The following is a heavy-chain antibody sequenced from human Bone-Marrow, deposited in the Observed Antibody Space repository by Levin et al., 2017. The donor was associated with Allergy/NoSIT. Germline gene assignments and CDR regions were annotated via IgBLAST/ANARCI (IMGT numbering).Heavy chain of an antibody. CDR2: IIPVLGIT. CDR3: ATIGAAAGIDY. D-gene: IGHD6-13*01. J-gene: IGHJ4*02. Sequence: SVKVSCKASGGSFRTYTISWVRQAPGQGLEWMGRIIPVLGITNYAQNFKGRLAISTDKSTSTAYMDLSSLRSEDTAVYFCATIGAAAGIDYWGQGTLVSVSS. V-gene: IGHV1-69*02. CDR1: GGSFRTYT.